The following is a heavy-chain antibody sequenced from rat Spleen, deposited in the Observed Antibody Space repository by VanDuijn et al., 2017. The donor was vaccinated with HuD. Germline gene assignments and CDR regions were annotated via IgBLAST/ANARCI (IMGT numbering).Heavy chain of an antibody. D-gene: IGHD1-5*01. CDR2: MWSNGGT. V-gene: IGHV2-47*01. J-gene: IGHJ2*01. CDR1: GFSLTNNS. Sequence: QVQLKESGPGLVQPSQTLSLTCTVSGFSLTNNSVSWIRQPPGKGLEWVGVMWSNGGTDYISTIKSRLSISRDTSKSQVFLKMNSLQTEDTGMYFCARNRNNYDWYFDFWGQGVMVTVSS. CDR3: ARNRNNYDWYFDF.